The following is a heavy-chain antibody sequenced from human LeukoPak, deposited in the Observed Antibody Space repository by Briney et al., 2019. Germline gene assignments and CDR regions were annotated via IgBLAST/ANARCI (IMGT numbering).Heavy chain of an antibody. CDR1: GFSFTSYW. D-gene: IGHD2-21*01. Sequence: QAGGSLRLSCAASGFSFTSYWMHWVRQAPGKGLVWVSCINLDGSGTTYADSVKGRFTISRDNAKNSLYLQMNSLRAEDTAVYYCASPPSGGDFDYWGQGTLVTVSS. J-gene: IGHJ4*02. V-gene: IGHV3-74*01. CDR3: ASPPSGGDFDY. CDR2: INLDGSGT.